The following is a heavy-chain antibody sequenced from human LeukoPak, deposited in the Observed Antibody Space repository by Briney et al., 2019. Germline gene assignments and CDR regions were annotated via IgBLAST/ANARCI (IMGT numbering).Heavy chain of an antibody. J-gene: IGHJ4*02. D-gene: IGHD1-26*01. CDR3: ASLASEWELLEVDY. CDR2: ISPSSTLI. Sequence: GGSLRLSCAASGFTFSSYAMNWVRQAPGTGLEWVSYISPSSTLIYYADSVKGRFTISRDNAKKSLFLQMNSLRAEDTAVYYCASLASEWELLEVDYWGLGTLVTVSS. CDR1: GFTFSSYA. V-gene: IGHV3-48*01.